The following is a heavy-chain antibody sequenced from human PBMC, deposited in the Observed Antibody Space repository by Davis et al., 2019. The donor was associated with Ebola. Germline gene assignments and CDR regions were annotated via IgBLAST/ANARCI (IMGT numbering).Heavy chain of an antibody. Sequence: SCKASGGTFSSYAMSWVRQAPGKGLEWVSAISGSGGSTYYADSVKGRFTISRDNSKNTLYLQMNSLRAEDTAVYYCARDSLTTVTTYYYYGMDVWGQGTTVTVSS. CDR2: ISGSGGST. CDR1: GGTFSSYA. V-gene: IGHV3-23*01. J-gene: IGHJ6*02. D-gene: IGHD4-17*01. CDR3: ARDSLTTVTTYYYYGMDV.